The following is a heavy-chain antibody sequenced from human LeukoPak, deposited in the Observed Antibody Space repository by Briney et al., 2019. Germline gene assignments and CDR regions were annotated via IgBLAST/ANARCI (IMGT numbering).Heavy chain of an antibody. CDR3: ARAPAEIGGYYPEYFRH. CDR2: IKSDGST. J-gene: IGHJ1*01. V-gene: IGHV3-74*01. Sequence: GGSLRLSCAASGFAFSSYAMTWVRQAPGKGLEWVSRIKSDGSTNYADSVKGRFTISRDNAKNTVSLQMNSLRAEDTGVYYCARAPAEIGGYYPEYFRHWGQGTLVTVSS. CDR1: GFAFSSYA. D-gene: IGHD3-22*01.